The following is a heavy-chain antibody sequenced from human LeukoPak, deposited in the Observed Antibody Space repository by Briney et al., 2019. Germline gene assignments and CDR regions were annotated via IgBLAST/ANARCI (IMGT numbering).Heavy chain of an antibody. Sequence: ASVKVSCKASGYTFTSYGISRVRQAPGQGLEWMGWISAYNGNTNYAQKLQGRVTMTTDTSTSTAYMELRSLRSDDTAVYYCARDHSMYSSSWYSGDYWGQGTLVTVSS. J-gene: IGHJ4*02. CDR2: ISAYNGNT. D-gene: IGHD6-13*01. CDR3: ARDHSMYSSSWYSGDY. CDR1: GYTFTSYG. V-gene: IGHV1-18*01.